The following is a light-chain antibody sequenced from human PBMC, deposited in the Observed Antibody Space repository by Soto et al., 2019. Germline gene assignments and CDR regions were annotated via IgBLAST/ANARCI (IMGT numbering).Light chain of an antibody. CDR1: ENIRNY. CDR3: QQSYIVPYT. J-gene: IGKJ2*01. V-gene: IGKV1-39*01. Sequence: DIQMTQSPSSLSASVGDRVTISCRSSENIRNYLIWYRQKPGKAPELLMYVGSTLESGVPSRFSGSGLGTDFTLTIKSLQPEDFGVYYCQQSYIVPYTFGRGTSLEI. CDR2: VGS.